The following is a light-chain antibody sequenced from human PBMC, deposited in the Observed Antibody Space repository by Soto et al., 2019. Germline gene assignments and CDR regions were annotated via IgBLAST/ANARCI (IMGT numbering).Light chain of an antibody. J-gene: IGKJ2*01. CDR2: GAS. Sequence: EIVLTQSPGTLSLSPGERATLSCRASQSVSSSYLACYQQKPGQAPRLLIYGASARATGIPDRFSGSGSGTAFTLTISRLEPEDSAVYYCQQYGSSALYTFGQGTKLEIK. CDR3: QQYGSSALYT. CDR1: QSVSSSY. V-gene: IGKV3-20*01.